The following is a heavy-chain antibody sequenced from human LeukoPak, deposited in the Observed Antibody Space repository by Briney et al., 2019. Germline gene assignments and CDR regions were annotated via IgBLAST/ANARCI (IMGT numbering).Heavy chain of an antibody. CDR2: INHSGST. D-gene: IGHD3-9*01. J-gene: IGHJ4*02. CDR3: ARGPKRDILTGHYPFGLGFDY. CDR1: GGSFSGYY. V-gene: IGHV4-34*01. Sequence: PSETLSLTCAVYGGSFSGYYWSWIRQPPGKGLEWIGEINHSGSTNYNPSLKSRVTISVDTSKNQFSLKLSSVTAADTAVYYCARGPKRDILTGHYPFGLGFDYWGQGTLVTVSS.